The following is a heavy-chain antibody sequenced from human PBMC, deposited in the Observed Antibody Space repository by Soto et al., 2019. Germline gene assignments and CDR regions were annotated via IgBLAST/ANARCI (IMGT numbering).Heavy chain of an antibody. CDR2: IDPNDSHT. J-gene: IGHJ4*02. D-gene: IGHD6-6*01. Sequence: GESLKISCEGSGYRFTNDLITWVRQLPGKGLEWMGRIDPNDSHTIYSPSFQGHVTISADNSITSVYLQWSSLKASDTAMYYCARHSRIATPLDSWGQGTLVTVSS. CDR3: ARHSRIATPLDS. V-gene: IGHV5-10-1*01. CDR1: GYRFTNDL.